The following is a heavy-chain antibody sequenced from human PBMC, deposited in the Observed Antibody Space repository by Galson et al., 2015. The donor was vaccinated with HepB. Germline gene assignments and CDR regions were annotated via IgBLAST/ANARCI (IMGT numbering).Heavy chain of an antibody. D-gene: IGHD4/OR15-4a*01. Sequence: SLRLSCAASGFTFSEHYMSWIRQAPGKGLEWVSHISSSGRTIYYADSVKGRFTISRDNAKNSLYLQMNGLRAEDTAVYYCARELKVLPFESWGQGTLVTVSS. V-gene: IGHV3-11*01. J-gene: IGHJ4*02. CDR2: ISSSGRTI. CDR1: GFTFSEHY. CDR3: ARELKVLPFES.